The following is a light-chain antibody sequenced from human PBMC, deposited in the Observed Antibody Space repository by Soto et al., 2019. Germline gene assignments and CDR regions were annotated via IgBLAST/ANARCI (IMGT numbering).Light chain of an antibody. V-gene: IGLV2-8*01. J-gene: IGLJ1*01. CDR2: GVS. CDR3: SSYAGSSNFYV. Sequence: YALTQPPSASGSPGQSVTISCTGTSSDVSGYNYVSWYQQFPGKAPILMIYGVSERPSGVPERFSGSKSGNTASLTVSGLQAEDEADYYCSSYAGSSNFYVFGTGTKATVL. CDR1: SSDVSGYNY.